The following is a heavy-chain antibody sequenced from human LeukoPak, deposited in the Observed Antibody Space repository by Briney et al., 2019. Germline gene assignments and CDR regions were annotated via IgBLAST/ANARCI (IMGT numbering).Heavy chain of an antibody. D-gene: IGHD3-3*02. Sequence: GGSLRLSCAASGFTFSSYGMHWVRQAPGKGLEWEAVISYDGSNKYYADSVKGRFTISRDNSKNTLYLQMNSLRAEDTAVYYCAKVSFEDYFDYWGQGTLVTVSS. CDR1: GFTFSSYG. J-gene: IGHJ4*02. CDR3: AKVSFEDYFDY. CDR2: ISYDGSNK. V-gene: IGHV3-30*18.